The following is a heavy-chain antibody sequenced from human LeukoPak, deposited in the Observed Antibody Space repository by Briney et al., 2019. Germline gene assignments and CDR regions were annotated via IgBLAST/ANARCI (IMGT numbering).Heavy chain of an antibody. J-gene: IGHJ4*02. D-gene: IGHD3-10*01. V-gene: IGHV4-34*01. Sequence: SETLSLTCAVYGGSFSGYYWSWIRQPPGKGLELIGEINHSGSTNYNPSLKSRVTISVDTSKNQFSLKLSSVTAADTAVYYCARADYELLWFGELLSVLDYWGQGTLVTVSS. CDR1: GGSFSGYY. CDR2: INHSGST. CDR3: ARADYELLWFGELLSVLDY.